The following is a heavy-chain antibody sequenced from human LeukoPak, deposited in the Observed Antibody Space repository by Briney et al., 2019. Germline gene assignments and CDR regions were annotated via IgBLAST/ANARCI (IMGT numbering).Heavy chain of an antibody. CDR1: GFTFSSYA. CDR2: ISYDGSNK. D-gene: IGHD5-24*01. V-gene: IGHV3-30-3*01. CDR3: ARETPRRGETRDGYR. J-gene: IGHJ4*02. Sequence: GGSLRLSCAASGFTFSSYAMHWVRQAPGKGLEWVAVISYDGSNKYYADSVKGRFTISRDNSKNTLYLQMNSLRAEDTAVYYCARETPRRGETRDGYRWGQGTLVTVSS.